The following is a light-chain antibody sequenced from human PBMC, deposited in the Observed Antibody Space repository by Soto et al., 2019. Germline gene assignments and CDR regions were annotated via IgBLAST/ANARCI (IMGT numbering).Light chain of an antibody. J-gene: IGKJ1*01. CDR3: QQSYSTPQT. V-gene: IGKV1-39*01. Sequence: IQMTQSPSSLSASVGDRVTITCRASQSISSNLNWYQQKPGKAPKLLIYAASSLQSGVPSRFSGSGSGTDFTLTISSLQPEDFATYYCQQSYSTPQTFGQGTKVDIK. CDR2: AAS. CDR1: QSISSN.